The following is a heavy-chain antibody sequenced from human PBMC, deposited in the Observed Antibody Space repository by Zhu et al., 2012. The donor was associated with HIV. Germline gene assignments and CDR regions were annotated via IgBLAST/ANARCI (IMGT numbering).Heavy chain of an antibody. CDR3: ARRTYGSGNYAWFDP. CDR1: GGSFSDYY. D-gene: IGHD3-10*01. Sequence: QVQLQQWGAGLLKPSETLSLTCAVYGGSFSDYYWTWIRQPPGKGLEWIGEINHSGTTKYRPSLTSRVTISVDMSKNQFSLKLKSVTAADTALYYCARRTYGSGNYAWFDPWGQGTPSPSPQ. V-gene: IGHV4-34*02. J-gene: IGHJ5*02. CDR2: INHSGTT.